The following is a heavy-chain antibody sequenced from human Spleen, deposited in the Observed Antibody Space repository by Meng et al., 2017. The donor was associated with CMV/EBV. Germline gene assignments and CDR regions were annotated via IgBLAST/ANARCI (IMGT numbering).Heavy chain of an antibody. J-gene: IGHJ6*02. D-gene: IGHD1-7*01. CDR2: ISHDGSNE. V-gene: IGHV3-30-3*01. CDR3: ARALGNYVNYHYYGMDV. Sequence: GGSLRLSCAASGFTFSRYAMHWVRQAPGKGLEWMAAISHDGSNENYADAVKGRFTISRDNSKNTLYLQMNSLRAEDTAIYYCARALGNYVNYHYYGMDVWGQGTTVTVSS. CDR1: GFTFSRYA.